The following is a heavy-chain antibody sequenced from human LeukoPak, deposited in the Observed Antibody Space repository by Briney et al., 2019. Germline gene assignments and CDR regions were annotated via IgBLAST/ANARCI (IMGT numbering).Heavy chain of an antibody. J-gene: IGHJ4*02. CDR3: ARYSSTRNFDY. Sequence: SETLFLTCTVSGYSISSGYYWGWIRPPPGKGLEWIATIYHTGITYYNPSLKSRVTISVDTSKNQFSLKLSSVTAADTAVYYCARYSSTRNFDYWGQGTLVTVSS. V-gene: IGHV4-38-2*02. CDR1: GYSISSGYY. D-gene: IGHD6-13*01. CDR2: IYHTGIT.